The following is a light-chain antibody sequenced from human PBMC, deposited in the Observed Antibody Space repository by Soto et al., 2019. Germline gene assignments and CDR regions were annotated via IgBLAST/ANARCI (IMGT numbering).Light chain of an antibody. V-gene: IGKV3-11*01. CDR1: QTVSRH. CDR3: QQRSQWPRNT. Sequence: EIVLTQSPATVSLSPGERATLSCRASQTVSRHLAWYQQKPDQAPRLLIYDISNRDTGIPARFSGSGSGTDFTLTISSREPEDAAVYDCQQRSQWPRNTFGQGTKLEIK. J-gene: IGKJ2*01. CDR2: DIS.